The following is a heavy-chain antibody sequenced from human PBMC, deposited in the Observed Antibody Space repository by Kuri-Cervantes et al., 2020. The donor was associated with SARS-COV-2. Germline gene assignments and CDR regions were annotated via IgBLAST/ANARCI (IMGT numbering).Heavy chain of an antibody. D-gene: IGHD1-1*01. J-gene: IGHJ6*02. CDR2: ISAYNGNT. V-gene: IGHV1-18*01. CDR1: GYTFTSYG. Sequence: ASVKVSCKASGYTFTSYGISWVRQAPGQGLEWMGWISAYNGNTNYAQKLQGRVTITADKSTSTAYMGLSSLRSEDTAVYYCASPLANRPYYYYGMDVWGQGTTVTVSS. CDR3: ASPLANRPYYYYGMDV.